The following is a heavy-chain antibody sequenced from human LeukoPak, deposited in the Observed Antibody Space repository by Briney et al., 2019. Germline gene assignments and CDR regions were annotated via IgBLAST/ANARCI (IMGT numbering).Heavy chain of an antibody. V-gene: IGHV3-7*01. Sequence: GGSLRLSCEASGFIFSNYWMSWVRQAPGKGLEWAAHIKQDGSEKDYADSVKGRFTISRDNAKSSLYLQMDSLRADDTTFYYCGRGQSERKGAGSDGSRYRAFDVWGRGKMVTVFS. CDR2: IKQDGSEK. D-gene: IGHD3-22*01. CDR3: GRGQSERKGAGSDGSRYRAFDV. J-gene: IGHJ3*01. CDR1: GFIFSNYW.